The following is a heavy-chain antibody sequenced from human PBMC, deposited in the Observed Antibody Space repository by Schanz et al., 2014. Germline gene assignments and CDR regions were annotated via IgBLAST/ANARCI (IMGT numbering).Heavy chain of an antibody. CDR1: GFTFRGHA. J-gene: IGHJ4*02. V-gene: IGHV3-30*04. D-gene: IGHD2-15*01. CDR2: ISTDGTNT. CDR3: ATENWWTVEK. Sequence: QVQLVESGGGVVQPGRSLRLSCAASGFTFRGHAMHWVRQAPGKGLEKVAAISTDGTNTYYAASVKGRFTISRDNSKKSLDLHMNSLTAEDTAVYYCATENWWTVEKWGQGTLVTVSS.